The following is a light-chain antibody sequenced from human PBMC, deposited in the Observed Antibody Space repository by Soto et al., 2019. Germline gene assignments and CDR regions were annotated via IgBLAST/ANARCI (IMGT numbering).Light chain of an antibody. Sequence: DIVMTQSPDSLAVSLGERATINCKSSQTVFFNSNNRNYVVWYQQKPGQPPKLLISWASIRESGVPDRFSGSGSGTDFTLTISSLQAEDVAVYHCQQYFHSPPTFGVGTRVEI. J-gene: IGKJ4*01. V-gene: IGKV4-1*01. CDR1: QTVFFNSNNRNY. CDR3: QQYFHSPPT. CDR2: WAS.